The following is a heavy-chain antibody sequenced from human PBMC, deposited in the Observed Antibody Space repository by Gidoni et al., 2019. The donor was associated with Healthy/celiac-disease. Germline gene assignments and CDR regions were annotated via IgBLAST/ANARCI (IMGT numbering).Heavy chain of an antibody. CDR3: ARQIIAARPAGQIDY. J-gene: IGHJ4*02. CDR1: GGSISSSSYY. D-gene: IGHD6-6*01. CDR2: IYYSGST. V-gene: IGHV4-39*01. Sequence: QLQLQESGPGLVKPSETLSLTCTVSGGSISSSSYYWGWIRQPPGKGLEWIGSIYYSGSTYYNPSLKSRVTISVDTSKNQFSLKLSSVTAADTAVYYCARQIIAARPAGQIDYWGQGTLVTVSS.